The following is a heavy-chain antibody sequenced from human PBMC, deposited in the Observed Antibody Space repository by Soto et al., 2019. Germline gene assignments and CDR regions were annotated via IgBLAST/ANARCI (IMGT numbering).Heavy chain of an antibody. Sequence: SETLSLTCTVSGGSISSGGYYWSWIRQHPGKGLEWIGYIYYSGSTYYNPSLKSRVTISVDTSKNQFSLKLSSVTAADTAVYYWARDIWLGESHWFDPWGQGTLVTVSS. D-gene: IGHD3-10*01. CDR2: IYYSGST. CDR1: GGSISSGGYY. CDR3: ARDIWLGESHWFDP. V-gene: IGHV4-31*03. J-gene: IGHJ5*02.